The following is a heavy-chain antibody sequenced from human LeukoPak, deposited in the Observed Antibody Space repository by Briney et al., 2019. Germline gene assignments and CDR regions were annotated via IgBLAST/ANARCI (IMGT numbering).Heavy chain of an antibody. V-gene: IGHV3-21*01. CDR1: GFTFSSYS. J-gene: IGHJ4*02. CDR3: ARDFEGRRGGNFDY. CDR2: ISSSSSYI. Sequence: GGSLRLSCAASGFTFSSYSMNWVRQAPGKGLEWVSSISSSSSYIYYADSVKGRFTISRDNAKNSLYLQMNSLRAEDTAVYYCARDFEGRRGGNFDYWGQGTLVTVSS. D-gene: IGHD3-16*01.